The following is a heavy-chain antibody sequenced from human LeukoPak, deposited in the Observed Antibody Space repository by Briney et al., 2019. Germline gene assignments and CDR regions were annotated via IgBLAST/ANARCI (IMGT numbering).Heavy chain of an antibody. CDR3: AKHTLVVTAIYY. CDR1: GFTFSSYA. Sequence: PGGSLRLSCAASGFTFSSYAMSWVRQAPGKGLERVSAITGSGGTTYYADSVKGRFTISRDNSKNTLYLQMNSLRAEDTAVYYCAKHTLVVTAIYYWGQGTLVTVSS. V-gene: IGHV3-23*01. D-gene: IGHD2-21*02. J-gene: IGHJ4*02. CDR2: ITGSGGTT.